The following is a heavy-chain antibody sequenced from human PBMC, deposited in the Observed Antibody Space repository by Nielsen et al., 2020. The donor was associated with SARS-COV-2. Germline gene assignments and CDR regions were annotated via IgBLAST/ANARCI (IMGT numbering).Heavy chain of an antibody. D-gene: IGHD2-2*03. CDR2: IRSKAYGGTT. CDR3: TRVFFGYCSSTSCPHFDY. V-gene: IGHV3-49*03. CDR1: GFTFGDYA. Sequence: GESLKISCTASGFTFGDYAMSWFRQAPGKGLEWVGFIRSKAYGGTTEYAASVKGRFTISRDDSKSIAYLQMSSLKTEDTAVYYCTRVFFGYCSSTSCPHFDYWGQGTLVTVSS. J-gene: IGHJ4*02.